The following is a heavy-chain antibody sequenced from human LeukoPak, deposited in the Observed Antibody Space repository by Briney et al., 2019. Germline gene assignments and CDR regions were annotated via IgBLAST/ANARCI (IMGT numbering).Heavy chain of an antibody. CDR1: GFSVGTNY. CDR3: ARDTGSGYCSGGRCRGAFDI. J-gene: IGHJ3*02. Sequence: GGSLRLSCAASGFSVGTNYMTWVRQAPGMGLEWVSVIYSGDNTYYADSVKGRFTISRDTPKNTLYLQMNSLRAEDTAVYYCARDTGSGYCSGGRCRGAFDIWGQGTMVTVSS. V-gene: IGHV3-53*01. CDR2: IYSGDNT. D-gene: IGHD2-15*01.